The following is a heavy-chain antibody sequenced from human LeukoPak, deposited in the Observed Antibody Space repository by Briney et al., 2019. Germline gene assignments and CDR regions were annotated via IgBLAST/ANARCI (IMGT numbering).Heavy chain of an antibody. CDR2: ITTSDGNT. V-gene: IGHV3-23*01. CDR3: AKDGGLWVSAHWGDS. Sequence: GGSLRLSCAASGFTFSSYTMSWVRQAPGKGLKWVSTITTSDGNTYYADSVKGRFTVSRDNSKNTLFLQMNSLRAEDTAVYYCAKDGGLWVSAHWGDSWGLGTLVTVSS. D-gene: IGHD7-27*01. J-gene: IGHJ4*02. CDR1: GFTFSSYT.